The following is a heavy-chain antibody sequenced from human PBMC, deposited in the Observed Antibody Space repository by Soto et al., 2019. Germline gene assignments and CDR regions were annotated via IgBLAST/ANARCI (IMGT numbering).Heavy chain of an antibody. J-gene: IGHJ4*02. V-gene: IGHV4-31*03. CDR2: IYYSGNT. D-gene: IGHD6-19*01. CDR3: ARASGGAVADFDY. CDR1: GGSISSGGYY. Sequence: QVKLQESGPGLVKPSETLSLTCSVSGGSISSGGYYWNWIRQHPERVLEWIGYIYYSGNTVLTPSLTSRATISRDTSKNEFSLTLTSLTAADTAVYFCARASGGAVADFDYWGQGTLVTVSS.